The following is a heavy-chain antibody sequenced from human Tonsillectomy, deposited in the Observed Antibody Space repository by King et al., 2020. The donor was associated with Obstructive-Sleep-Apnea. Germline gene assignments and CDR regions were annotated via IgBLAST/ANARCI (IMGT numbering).Heavy chain of an antibody. V-gene: IGHV1-3*01. CDR1: GYTFTTYA. D-gene: IGHD6-13*01. J-gene: IGHJ4*02. Sequence: QLVQSGAEVKKPGASVKVSCKASGYTFTTYAMHWVRQAPGQRLEWMGWINAGNGDTKYSQKFQGRVTITRDTSASTAYMELRSLRSEDTAVYYCARDRSSSWSDYWGQGTLVTVSS. CDR2: INAGNGDT. CDR3: ARDRSSSWSDY.